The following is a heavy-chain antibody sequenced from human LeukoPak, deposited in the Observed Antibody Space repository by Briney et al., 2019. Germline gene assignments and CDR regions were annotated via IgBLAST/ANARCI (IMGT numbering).Heavy chain of an antibody. CDR3: ARDPYYYDSSGLDY. V-gene: IGHV3-30*04. D-gene: IGHD3-22*01. CDR1: GFTFSSYA. J-gene: IGHJ4*02. CDR2: ISYDGSNK. Sequence: QTGGSLRLSCAASGFTFSSYAMHWVRQAPGKGLEWVAVISYDGSNKYYADSVKGRFTISRDNSKNTLYLQMNSLRAEDTAVYYCARDPYYYDSSGLDYWGQGTLVTVSS.